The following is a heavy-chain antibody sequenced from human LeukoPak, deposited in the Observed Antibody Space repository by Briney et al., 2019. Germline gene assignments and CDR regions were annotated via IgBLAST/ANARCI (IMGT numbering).Heavy chain of an antibody. J-gene: IGHJ4*02. D-gene: IGHD4-11*01. V-gene: IGHV3-21*04. CDR2: NSSISSYI. Sequence: KSRGSLRLSCAASVFTFSFYSMNWVRQAPGKGLEWVSSNSSISSYIYYADSVKGRSTISTDNAKNSVYLQMNSLRVEDTSVYYCARDAAYSRFDYWGQGTLVTVSS. CDR1: VFTFSFYS. CDR3: ARDAAYSRFDY.